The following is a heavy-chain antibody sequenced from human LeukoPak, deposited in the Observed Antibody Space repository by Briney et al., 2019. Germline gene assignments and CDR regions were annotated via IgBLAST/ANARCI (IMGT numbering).Heavy chain of an antibody. CDR2: ISNTGST. Sequence: SETLSLTCTVSGGSISSYYWSWIRQPPGKGLEWIGYISNTGSTKYNPSLKSRVTLSVDTSKNQFSLKLSSVTAADTAVYYCARLLAYCGGDCYVLDYWGQGTLVTVSS. J-gene: IGHJ4*02. D-gene: IGHD2-21*02. V-gene: IGHV4-59*08. CDR3: ARLLAYCGGDCYVLDY. CDR1: GGSISSYY.